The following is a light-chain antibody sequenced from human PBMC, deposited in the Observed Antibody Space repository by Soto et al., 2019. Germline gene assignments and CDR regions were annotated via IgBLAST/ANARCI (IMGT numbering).Light chain of an antibody. CDR1: SSDIGAYNF. J-gene: IGLJ2*01. CDR3: TSLTTSTTMI. Sequence: QSALTQPASVSGSPGQSITISCTGTSSDIGAYNFVSWYQQHPGKAPKLMLYDVNIRPSGVSNRFSGSKSGNTASLTSSGLQAEDEADYYCTSLTTSTTMIFGGGTKLTVL. V-gene: IGLV2-14*03. CDR2: DVN.